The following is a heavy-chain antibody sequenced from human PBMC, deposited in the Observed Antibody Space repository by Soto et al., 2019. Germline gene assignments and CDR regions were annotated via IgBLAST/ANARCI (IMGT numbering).Heavy chain of an antibody. CDR3: ARDPFWSGFHGMDV. CDR2: ISSTGTTI. D-gene: IGHD3-3*01. V-gene: IGHV3-11*01. J-gene: IGHJ6*02. Sequence: QVQLVEPGGGLVKPGGSLRLSCAAPGFIFSDYYMNWIRQAPGKGLEWVSHISSTGTTIYYADSVKGRFTISRDNARNSLYLQMNRLRAEDTAVYYCARDPFWSGFHGMDVWGQGTTVTVSS. CDR1: GFIFSDYY.